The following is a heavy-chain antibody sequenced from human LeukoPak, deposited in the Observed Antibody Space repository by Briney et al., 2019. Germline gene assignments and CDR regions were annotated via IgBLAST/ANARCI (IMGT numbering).Heavy chain of an antibody. D-gene: IGHD3-22*01. CDR2: INHSGST. V-gene: IGHV4-39*07. J-gene: IGHJ5*02. Sequence: PSETLSLTCTVSGGSISSGDYYWSWIRQPPGKGLEWIGEINHSGSTNYNPSLKSRVTISVDTSKNQFSLKLSSVTAADTAVYYCARVPHYYYDSSGYRHPNWFDPWGQGTLVTVSS. CDR3: ARVPHYYYDSSGYRHPNWFDP. CDR1: GGSISSGDYY.